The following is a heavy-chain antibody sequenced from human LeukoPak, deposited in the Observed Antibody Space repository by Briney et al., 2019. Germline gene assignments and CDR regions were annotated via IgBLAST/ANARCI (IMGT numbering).Heavy chain of an antibody. CDR1: GFKFDDYS. CDR2: ISYSSETI. J-gene: IGHJ3*01. CDR3: AKDRGGGSQLGDAYDV. V-gene: IGHV3-9*01. D-gene: IGHD5-24*01. Sequence: PGGSLRLSCAASGFKFDDYSMHWVRQAPGKGLEWVSGISYSSETIGYVDSVKGRFTISRDNVRKSLYLQMNSLRIEDTALYYCAKDRGGGSQLGDAYDVWGQGTMVSVSS.